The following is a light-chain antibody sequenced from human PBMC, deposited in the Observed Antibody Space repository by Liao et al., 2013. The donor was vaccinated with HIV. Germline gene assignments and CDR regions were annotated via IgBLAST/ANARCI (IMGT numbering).Light chain of an antibody. J-gene: IGLJ1*01. V-gene: IGLV3-1*01. CDR3: QAWDSSTAPYV. CDR2: QDT. Sequence: SYELTQPPSVSVSPGQTATITCSGDKLGDKYACWFQQKPGQSPFLVIYQDTMRPSGIPERFSGSNSGNTATLTISRVEAGDEADYYCQAWDSSTAPYVFGTGTKVTVL. CDR1: KLGDKY.